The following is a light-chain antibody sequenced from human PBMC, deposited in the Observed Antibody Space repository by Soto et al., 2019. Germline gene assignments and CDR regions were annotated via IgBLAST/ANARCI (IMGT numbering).Light chain of an antibody. Sequence: QSALTQPASVSGSPGQSITISCSGTSSDVGSYDLVSWYRQYPGEAPKLMIYEVSKRPSGVSNRFSGSKSGDTASLTISGLQAEDEADYYCCSYAGSRTVIVFGGGTKLTVL. V-gene: IGLV2-23*02. J-gene: IGLJ2*01. CDR1: SSDVGSYDL. CDR3: CSYAGSRTVIV. CDR2: EVS.